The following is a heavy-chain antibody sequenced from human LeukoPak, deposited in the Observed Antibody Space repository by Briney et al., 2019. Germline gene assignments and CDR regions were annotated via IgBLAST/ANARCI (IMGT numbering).Heavy chain of an antibody. D-gene: IGHD3-3*01. CDR3: ARGGPLYYDFWSGYYTGFGWFDP. CDR1: GYTFTSYG. J-gene: IGHJ5*02. Sequence: ASVKVSCKASGYTFTSYGISWVRQAPGQGFEWMGWISAYNGNTNYAQKLQGRVTMTTDTSTSTAYMELRSLRSDDTAVYYCARGGPLYYDFWSGYYTGFGWFDPWGQGTLVTVSS. CDR2: ISAYNGNT. V-gene: IGHV1-18*01.